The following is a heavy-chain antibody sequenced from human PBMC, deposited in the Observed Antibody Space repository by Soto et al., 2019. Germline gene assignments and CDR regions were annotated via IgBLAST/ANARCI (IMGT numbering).Heavy chain of an antibody. V-gene: IGHV1-3*05. CDR1: GYTFTSYA. D-gene: IGHD2-15*01. Sequence: QVQLVQSGAEEKKPGASVKVSCKASGYTFTSYAMHWVRQAPGQRLEWMGWINAGNGNTKYSQKFQGRVTITMDTAVSIAYSELSSLRSVDTAVDYCARVRRWFFPNYWGQGTLVTVS. CDR2: INAGNGNT. J-gene: IGHJ4*02. CDR3: ARVRRWFFPNY.